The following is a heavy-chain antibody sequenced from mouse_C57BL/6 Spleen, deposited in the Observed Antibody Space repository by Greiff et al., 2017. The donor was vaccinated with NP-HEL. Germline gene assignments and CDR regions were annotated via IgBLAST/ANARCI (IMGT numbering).Heavy chain of an antibody. CDR3: ARLTVVHAMDY. Sequence: VQLQESGAELVKPGASVKISCKASGYAFSSYWMNWVKQRPGKGLEWIGQIYPGDGDTNYNGKFKGKATLTADKSSSTAYMQLSSLTSEDSAVYFCARLTVVHAMDYWGQGTSVTVSS. V-gene: IGHV1-80*01. J-gene: IGHJ4*01. CDR1: GYAFSSYW. CDR2: IYPGDGDT. D-gene: IGHD1-1*01.